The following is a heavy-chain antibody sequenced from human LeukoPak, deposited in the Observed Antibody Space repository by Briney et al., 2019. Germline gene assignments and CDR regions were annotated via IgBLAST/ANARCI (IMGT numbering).Heavy chain of an antibody. V-gene: IGHV4-34*01. CDR1: GGSFSGYY. D-gene: IGHD1-26*01. J-gene: IGHJ4*02. Sequence: PSETLSLTCAVYGGSFSGYYWSWIRQPPGKGLEWIGEINHSGSTNYNPSLKSGVTISVDTSKNQFSLKLSSVTAADTAVYYCARSRPDSIVGATTFDYWGQGTLVTVSS. CDR3: ARSRPDSIVGATTFDY. CDR2: INHSGST.